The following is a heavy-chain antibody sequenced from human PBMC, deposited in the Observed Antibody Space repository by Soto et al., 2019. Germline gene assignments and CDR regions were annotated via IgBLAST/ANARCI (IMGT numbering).Heavy chain of an antibody. CDR2: IFYTGTT. D-gene: IGHD3-16*02. Sequence: SETLSLTCTVSGGSISSNYYWAWLRQPPGKGLEWIGSIFYTGTTYYNPSLRSRVTISVDTSKNQFSLKLSSVTAADTAVYYCARLYGLDAFDIWGQGTMVTVSS. J-gene: IGHJ3*02. V-gene: IGHV4-39*01. CDR3: ARLYGLDAFDI. CDR1: GGSISSNYY.